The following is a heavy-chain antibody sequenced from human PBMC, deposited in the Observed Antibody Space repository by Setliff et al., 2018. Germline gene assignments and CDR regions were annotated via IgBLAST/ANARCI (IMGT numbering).Heavy chain of an antibody. V-gene: IGHV5-51*01. CDR1: GYNFLDYW. CDR2: IYPDDSDT. J-gene: IGHJ2*01. D-gene: IGHD3-22*01. Sequence: GESLTLSCKASGYNFLDYWIGWVRQMPGKGLGWMGIIYPDDSDTRYSPSVQGPFTISADKSISTAYLQWSSLKASDTAFYYCARRRRFDSGGPRSPWYFDLWGRGTLVTVSS. CDR3: ARRRRFDSGGPRSPWYFDL.